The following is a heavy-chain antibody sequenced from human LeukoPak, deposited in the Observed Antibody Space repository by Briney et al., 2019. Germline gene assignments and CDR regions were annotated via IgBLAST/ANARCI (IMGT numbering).Heavy chain of an antibody. CDR2: ISYDGSNK. D-gene: IGHD3-10*01. V-gene: IGHV3-30-3*01. J-gene: IGHJ4*02. Sequence: QPGGSLRLSCAASGFTFSSYAMHWVRQAPGKGLEWVAVISYDGSNKYYADSVKGRFTISRDNSKNTLYLQMNSLRAEDTAVYYCASDGPAANYYYGSGSYYLGYYFDYWGQGTLVTVSS. CDR3: ASDGPAANYYYGSGSYYLGYYFDY. CDR1: GFTFSSYA.